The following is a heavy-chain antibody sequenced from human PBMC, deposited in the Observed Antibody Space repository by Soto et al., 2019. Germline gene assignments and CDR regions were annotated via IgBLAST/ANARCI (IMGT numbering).Heavy chain of an antibody. J-gene: IGHJ4*02. Sequence: LRLSCAASGFTFSSYAMSWVRQAPGKGLEWVSAISGSGGSTYYADSVKGRFTISRDNSKNTLYLQMNSLRAEDTAVYYCAKDLGIVVVYDYWGQGTLVTVSS. CDR2: ISGSGGST. V-gene: IGHV3-23*01. D-gene: IGHD3-22*01. CDR1: GFTFSSYA. CDR3: AKDLGIVVVYDY.